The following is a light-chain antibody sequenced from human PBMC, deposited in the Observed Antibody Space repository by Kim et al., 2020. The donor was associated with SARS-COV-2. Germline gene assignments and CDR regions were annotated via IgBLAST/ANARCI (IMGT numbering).Light chain of an antibody. CDR1: SYNIGAPYD. CDR2: GKN. J-gene: IGLJ1*01. V-gene: IGLV1-40*01. Sequence: QSVLTQPPSVSGAPGQRVTLSCTGTSYNIGAPYDVHWYQHFPGTVPRLLISGKNRRPSGVPDRFSGSRSGASGALAISGLQADDEADYFCQSYDNNVTTQVFGTGTKVTVL. CDR3: QSYDNNVTTQV.